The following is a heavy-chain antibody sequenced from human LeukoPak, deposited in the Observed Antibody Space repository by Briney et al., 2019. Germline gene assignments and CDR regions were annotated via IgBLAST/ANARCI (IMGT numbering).Heavy chain of an antibody. V-gene: IGHV3-23*01. CDR1: GFTFNTYA. CDR2: ISGGGGST. D-gene: IGHD6-19*01. CDR3: AKPKWGDGDNSGWSAFDY. Sequence: GGSLRLSCAASGFTFNTYAMNWVRQAPGKWLEWVSGISGGGGSTYYADSVKGRFTVSRDNSKNTLYLQMSSLRAEDTAVYYCAKPKWGDGDNSGWSAFDYWGQGTLVTVSS. J-gene: IGHJ4*02.